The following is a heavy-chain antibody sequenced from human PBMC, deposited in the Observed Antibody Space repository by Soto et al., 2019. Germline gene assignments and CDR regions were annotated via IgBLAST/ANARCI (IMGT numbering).Heavy chain of an antibody. CDR3: AKDKVGQLTKGLQEY. V-gene: IGHV3-23*01. CDR1: GFTFSSYA. Sequence: EVQLLESGGGLVQPGGSLRLSCAASGFTFSSYAMSWVRQAPGKGLEWVSAISGSGGSTYYADSVKGRFTISRDNSKNTLYMQMNSLRAEDTAVYYCAKDKVGQLTKGLQEYWGQGTLVTVSS. J-gene: IGHJ4*02. D-gene: IGHD2-2*01. CDR2: ISGSGGST.